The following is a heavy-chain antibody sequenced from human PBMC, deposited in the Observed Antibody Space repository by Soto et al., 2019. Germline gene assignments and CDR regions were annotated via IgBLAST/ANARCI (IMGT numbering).Heavy chain of an antibody. CDR3: AKVRVATDAFDI. Sequence: PGGSLRLSCAASGFTFWSYAMSWVRPVPGKGLEWVSAISGSGGSTYYADSVKGRFTISIDNSKNTLYLQMNSLRAEDTAVYYCAKVRVATDAFDIWGQGTMVTVSS. D-gene: IGHD5-12*01. J-gene: IGHJ3*02. CDR1: GFTFWSYA. CDR2: ISGSGGST. V-gene: IGHV3-23*01.